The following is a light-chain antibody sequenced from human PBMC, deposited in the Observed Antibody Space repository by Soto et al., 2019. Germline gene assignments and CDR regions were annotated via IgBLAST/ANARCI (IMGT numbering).Light chain of an antibody. Sequence: EIVLTQSPGTLSLSPGERATLSCRASQSVSSSYLAWYQQKPGQAPRLLIYGASSRATGIPDRFSGGGSGTHFTLTISRLEPEDLAVYYCQHYGSSQTFGQGTKVEIK. J-gene: IGKJ1*01. V-gene: IGKV3-20*01. CDR2: GAS. CDR3: QHYGSSQT. CDR1: QSVSSSY.